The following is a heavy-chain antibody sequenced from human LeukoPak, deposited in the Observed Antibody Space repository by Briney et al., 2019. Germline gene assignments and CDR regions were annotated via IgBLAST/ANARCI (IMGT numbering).Heavy chain of an antibody. CDR2: IIPIFGTA. Sequence: SVKVSCKASGGTFSSYVISWVRQAPGQGLEWMGGIIPIFGTANYAQKFQGRVTITADESTSTAYMELSSLRSEDTAVYYCARGRTEDFWSGLPSYFDYWGQGTLVTVSS. CDR3: ARGRTEDFWSGLPSYFDY. CDR1: GGTFSSYV. J-gene: IGHJ4*02. V-gene: IGHV1-69*13. D-gene: IGHD3-3*01.